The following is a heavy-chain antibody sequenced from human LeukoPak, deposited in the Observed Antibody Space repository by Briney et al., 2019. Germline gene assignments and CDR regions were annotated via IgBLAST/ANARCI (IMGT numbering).Heavy chain of an antibody. CDR3: ARGRKYYYDSSGPKAYYFDY. CDR2: ILSSGRAI. Sequence: PGGSLRLSCAASGFTFSSYSMNWVRQAPGKGLEWVSYILSSGRAIYYADSVKGRFTISRDNAKNSLYLQMNRLRDEDTAVYYCARGRKYYYDSSGPKAYYFDYWGQGTLVT. D-gene: IGHD3-22*01. J-gene: IGHJ4*02. V-gene: IGHV3-48*02. CDR1: GFTFSSYS.